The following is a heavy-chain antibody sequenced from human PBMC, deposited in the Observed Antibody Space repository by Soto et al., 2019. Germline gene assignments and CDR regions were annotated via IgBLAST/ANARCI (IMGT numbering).Heavy chain of an antibody. Sequence: QVQLQESGPGLVKPSETLSLTCSVSGGSISSYYWSWIRQPPGKGLEWIGYIYYTESTNYNPSLKSRVTISVDTSKNPISLKLISVTAADTAVYYWASLIPPHTYYFDYWGQGTLVTVSS. CDR1: GGSISSYY. V-gene: IGHV4-59*01. CDR2: IYYTEST. J-gene: IGHJ4*02. D-gene: IGHD2-21*01. CDR3: ASLIPPHTYYFDY.